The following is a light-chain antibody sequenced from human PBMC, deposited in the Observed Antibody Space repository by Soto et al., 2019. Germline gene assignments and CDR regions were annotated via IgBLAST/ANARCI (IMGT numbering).Light chain of an antibody. CDR3: QSYDTSLSGSV. CDR2: GNN. Sequence: QSVLTQPPSVSGAPGQRVTTSCTGTSSNIGAGYDVHWYQHLPGTAPKLLIYGNNDRPSGVPDRFSGSKSGTSASLAITGLQAEDEADYYCQSYDTSLSGSVFGRGTKVTVL. CDR1: SSNIGAGYD. J-gene: IGLJ2*01. V-gene: IGLV1-40*01.